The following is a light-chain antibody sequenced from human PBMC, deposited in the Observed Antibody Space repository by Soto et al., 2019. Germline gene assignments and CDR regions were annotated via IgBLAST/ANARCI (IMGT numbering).Light chain of an antibody. CDR3: SSYTSISTLYV. J-gene: IGLJ1*01. CDR2: EVT. Sequence: QSALTQPASVSGSPGQSITISCTGTTSDVGGYNYVSWYQQRPGKAPKVIIFEVTNRPSGVSNHFSGSKSGNTASLTISGLQAEDEADYYCSSYTSISTLYVFGTGTKLTVL. CDR1: TSDVGGYNY. V-gene: IGLV2-14*01.